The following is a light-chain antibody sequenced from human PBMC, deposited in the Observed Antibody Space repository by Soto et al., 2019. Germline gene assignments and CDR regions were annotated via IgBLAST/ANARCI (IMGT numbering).Light chain of an antibody. J-gene: IGKJ1*01. CDR2: RAS. V-gene: IGKV3-15*01. CDR3: QQYNNWPKM. CDR1: QDVLTN. Sequence: EIVMTQSPATLSVSPGERATLSCRASQDVLTNLAWYQQKPGQSPRLLIYRASTRATGVPARFSGSGSGTEFTLTISSLQSEDFAVYYCQQYNNWPKMFGQGTKVDI.